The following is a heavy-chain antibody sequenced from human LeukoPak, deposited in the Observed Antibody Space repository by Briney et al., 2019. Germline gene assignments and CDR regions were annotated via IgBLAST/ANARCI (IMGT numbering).Heavy chain of an antibody. CDR1: GFTFSSYG. D-gene: IGHD2-15*01. J-gene: IGHJ5*02. V-gene: IGHV3-30*18. CDR3: AKDALGYCSGGSCSTRSWFDP. Sequence: PGRCLRLSCAASGFTFSSYGMQWVRQAPGKGLEWVAVISYDGSNKYYADSVKGRFTISIDNSKNTLYVQMNSLRAEDTAVYYCAKDALGYCSGGSCSTRSWFDPWWQGTLVTVAS. CDR2: ISYDGSNK.